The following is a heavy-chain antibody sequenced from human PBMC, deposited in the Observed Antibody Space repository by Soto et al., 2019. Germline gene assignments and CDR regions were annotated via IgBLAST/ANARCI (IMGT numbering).Heavy chain of an antibody. V-gene: IGHV3-53*01. CDR2: IYSGGST. CDR3: ARQYYYDSSGPGHFDY. Sequence: GGSLRLSCAASGFTVSSNYMSWVRQAPGKGLEWVPVIYSGGSTYYADSVRGRFTISRDNSKNTLYLQMNSLRAEDTAVYYCARQYYYDSSGPGHFDYWGQGTLVTVSS. D-gene: IGHD3-22*01. CDR1: GFTVSSNY. J-gene: IGHJ4*02.